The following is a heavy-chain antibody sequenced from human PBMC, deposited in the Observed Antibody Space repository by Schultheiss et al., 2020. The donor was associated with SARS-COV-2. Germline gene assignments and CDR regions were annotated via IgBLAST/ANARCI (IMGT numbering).Heavy chain of an antibody. CDR1: GFTFSSYD. V-gene: IGHV3-13*03. CDR2: IGTAGDT. D-gene: IGHD2-8*01. CDR3: ARAIVLMVYAIILDGMDV. J-gene: IGHJ6*02. Sequence: GGSLRLSCAACGFTFSSYDMHWVRQATGKGLEWVSAIGTAGDTYYPGSVKGQFTISRDNSKNTLYLQMNSLRAEDTAVYYCARAIVLMVYAIILDGMDVWGQGTTVTVSS.